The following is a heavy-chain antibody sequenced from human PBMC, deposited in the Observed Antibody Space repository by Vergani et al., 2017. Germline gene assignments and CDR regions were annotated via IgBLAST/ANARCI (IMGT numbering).Heavy chain of an antibody. J-gene: IGHJ6*03. CDR1: GFTFSSYA. CDR3: AKDNDIVVHYYYYYMDV. V-gene: IGHV3-23*04. D-gene: IGHD2-15*01. Sequence: EVQLVESGGGLVKPGGSLRLSCAASGFTFSSYAMSWVRQAPGKGLEWVSAISGSGGSTYYADSVKGRFTISRDNSKNTLYLQMNSLRAEDTAVYYCAKDNDIVVHYYYYYMDVWGKGTTVTVSS. CDR2: ISGSGGST.